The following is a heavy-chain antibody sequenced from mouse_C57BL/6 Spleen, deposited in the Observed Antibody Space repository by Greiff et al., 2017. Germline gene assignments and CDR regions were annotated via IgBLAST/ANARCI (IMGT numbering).Heavy chain of an antibody. CDR3: ARGVNWVDY. J-gene: IGHJ2*01. Sequence: EVQRVESGGGLVKPGGSLKLSCAASGFTFSSYTMSWVRQTPEKRLEWVATISGGGGNTYYPDSVKGRFTISRDNAKNTLYLQMSSLRSEDTALYYCARGVNWVDYWGQGTTLTVSS. V-gene: IGHV5-9*01. D-gene: IGHD4-1*01. CDR2: ISGGGGNT. CDR1: GFTFSSYT.